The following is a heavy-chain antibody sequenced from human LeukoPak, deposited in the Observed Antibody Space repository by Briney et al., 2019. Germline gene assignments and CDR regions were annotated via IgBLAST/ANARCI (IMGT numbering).Heavy chain of an antibody. D-gene: IGHD2-21*02. CDR3: ACGGDSLYYYYGMDV. CDR2: ISAYNGNT. Sequence: ASAKVSCKASGYTFTSYGISWVRQAPGQGLEWMGWISAYNGNTNYAQKLQGRVTMTTDTSTSTAYMELSSLRSEDTAVYYCACGGDSLYYYYGMDVWGQGTTVTVSS. CDR1: GYTFTSYG. V-gene: IGHV1-18*01. J-gene: IGHJ6*02.